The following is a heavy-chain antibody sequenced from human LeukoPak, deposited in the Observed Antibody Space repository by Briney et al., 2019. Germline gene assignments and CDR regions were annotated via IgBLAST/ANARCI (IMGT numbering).Heavy chain of an antibody. CDR2: IYYSGST. J-gene: IGHJ4*02. CDR1: GGSISSGGYY. V-gene: IGHV4-31*03. Sequence: SETLSLTCTVSGGSISSGGYYWSWIRQHTGKGLEWIGYIYYSGSTYYNPSLKSRVTISVDTSKNQFSLKLSSVTAADTAVYYCARDTLPDRVTDYWGQGTLVTVSS. D-gene: IGHD1-14*01. CDR3: ARDTLPDRVTDY.